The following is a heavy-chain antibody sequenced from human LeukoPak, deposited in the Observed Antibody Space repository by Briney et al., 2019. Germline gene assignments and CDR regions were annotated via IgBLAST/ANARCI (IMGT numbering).Heavy chain of an antibody. J-gene: IGHJ5*02. D-gene: IGHD1-1*01. CDR2: IYPGDSAT. Sequence: GESLKISCMCSGYSFANYWIGWGRQMPRKGVEWMGIIYPGDSATIYSPSFQGQVTISADKSSNTAHLQWSSLKPSDTAIYYCARAERSGTYTLVWFDPWGQGTLVTVSS. CDR1: GYSFANYW. CDR3: ARAERSGTYTLVWFDP. V-gene: IGHV5-51*01.